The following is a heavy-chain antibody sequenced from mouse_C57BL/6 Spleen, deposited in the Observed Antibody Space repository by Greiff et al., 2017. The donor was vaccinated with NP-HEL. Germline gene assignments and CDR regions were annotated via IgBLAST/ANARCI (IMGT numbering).Heavy chain of an antibody. CDR3: ARGVLRGYFDV. CDR2: INPNNGGT. J-gene: IGHJ1*03. Sequence: VQLQQSGHELVKPGASVKISCKASGYTFTDYYMNWVKQSHGKSLEWIGDINPNNGGTSYNQKFKGKATLTVDKSSSTAYMELRSLTSEDSAVYYCARGVLRGYFDVWGTGTTVTVSS. CDR1: GYTFTDYY. V-gene: IGHV1-26*01. D-gene: IGHD1-1*01.